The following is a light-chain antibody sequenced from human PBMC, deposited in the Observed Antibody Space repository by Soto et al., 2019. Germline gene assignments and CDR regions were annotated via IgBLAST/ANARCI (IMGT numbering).Light chain of an antibody. CDR2: GAS. CDR3: QQYGSSPRT. CDR1: QSVSSSY. J-gene: IGKJ4*01. Sequence: EIVLTQSPGTLSLSPGERATLSCRASQSVSSSYLAWYQQKPGQAPMLLIYGASSRATGIPERFSGSGSGTDFTLTISRLEPEDFAVYYCQQYGSSPRTFGGGTKVEIK. V-gene: IGKV3-20*01.